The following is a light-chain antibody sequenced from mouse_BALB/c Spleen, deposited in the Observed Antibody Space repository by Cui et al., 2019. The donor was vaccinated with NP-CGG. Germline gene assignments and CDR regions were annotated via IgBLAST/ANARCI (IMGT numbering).Light chain of an antibody. CDR1: TGAVTTNNY. J-gene: IGLJ1*01. Sequence: QAVVTQESTLTTSPGEIVTLTCRSNTGAVTTNNYANWVQEKPDHLFTGLIGGTNNRAPGVPARFSGSLFGDKAALTITGAQTEDEAIYFCALWYSNHWVFGGGTKLTVL. V-gene: IGLV1*01. CDR3: ALWYSNHWV. CDR2: GTN.